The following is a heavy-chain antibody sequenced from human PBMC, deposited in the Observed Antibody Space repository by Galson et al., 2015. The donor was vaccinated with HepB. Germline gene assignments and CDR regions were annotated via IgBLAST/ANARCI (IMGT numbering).Heavy chain of an antibody. D-gene: IGHD4-17*01. CDR3: VKDGTGPTVGYFDY. Sequence: SLRLSCAASGFTFSSYAMHWVRQAPGKGLEYVSAISSNGGSTYYADSVKGRFTISRDNSKNTLYLQMSSLRAEDTAVYYCVKDGTGPTVGYFDYWGQGTLVTVSS. CDR1: GFTFSSYA. CDR2: ISSNGGST. J-gene: IGHJ4*02. V-gene: IGHV3-64D*06.